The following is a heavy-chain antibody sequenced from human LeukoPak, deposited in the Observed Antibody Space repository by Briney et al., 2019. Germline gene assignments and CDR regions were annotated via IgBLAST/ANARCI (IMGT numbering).Heavy chain of an antibody. CDR3: ARLNIPMGTFDY. CDR2: INPDSGGT. Sequence: ASVKVSCKASGYTFTGYYMHWVRQAPGQGLEWMGWINPDSGGTNYAQKFQGRVTMTRDTSISTAYMELSRLTSDDTAVCFCARLNIPMGTFDYWGQGTLVTVS. V-gene: IGHV1-2*02. CDR1: GYTFTGYY. J-gene: IGHJ4*02. D-gene: IGHD2-2*02.